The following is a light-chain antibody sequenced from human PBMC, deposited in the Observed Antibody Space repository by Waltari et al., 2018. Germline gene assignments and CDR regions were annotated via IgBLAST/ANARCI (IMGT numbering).Light chain of an antibody. V-gene: IGLV2-23*01. Sequence: QSALTQPASVSGSPGQSITISCTGTSSDVGNYNLVSWYQQHPGKAPKLMISAGSKRPSGVSNRLPGSKSGNTASLTSSGPQAEDEADYYCCSYAGSSTYVFGTGTKVTVL. CDR3: CSYAGSSTYV. J-gene: IGLJ1*01. CDR1: SSDVGNYNL. CDR2: AGS.